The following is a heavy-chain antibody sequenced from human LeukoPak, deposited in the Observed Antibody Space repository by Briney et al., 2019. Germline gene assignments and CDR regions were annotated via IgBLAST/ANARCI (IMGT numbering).Heavy chain of an antibody. CDR1: GFTFSRYS. V-gene: IGHV3-21*04. J-gene: IGHJ6*03. CDR2: ISSSSSFI. Sequence: GGSLRLSCAASGFTFSRYSMNWVRQAPGKGLEWVSSISSSSSFIYYADSVKGRFTISRDNSKNTLYLQMNSLRAEDTAVYYCAKVRSGYYMDVWGKGTTVTVSS. CDR3: AKVRSGYYMDV. D-gene: IGHD3-10*01.